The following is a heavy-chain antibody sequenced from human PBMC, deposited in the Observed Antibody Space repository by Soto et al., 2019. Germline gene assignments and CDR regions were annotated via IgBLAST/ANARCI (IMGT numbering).Heavy chain of an antibody. CDR3: AKSIEYSKSLDH. CDR1: GGSISSYY. V-gene: IGHV4-59*01. D-gene: IGHD5-18*01. Sequence: SETLSLTCTVSGGSISSYYWSWIRQPPGKGLEWIGYIYYSGSTNYNPSLKSRVTISVDTSKNQFSLKLSSVTAADTAVYYCAKSIEYSKSLDHWGQGTLVTVSS. CDR2: IYYSGST. J-gene: IGHJ4*02.